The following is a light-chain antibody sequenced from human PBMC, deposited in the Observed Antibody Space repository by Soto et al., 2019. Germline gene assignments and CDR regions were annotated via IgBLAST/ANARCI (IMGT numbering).Light chain of an antibody. CDR3: QQYKSFWT. J-gene: IGKJ1*01. CDR1: QNINSW. Sequence: DIHMTQSPSTLSASLGDRVTITFRASQNINSWLAWYQQKPGKAPNLLIYKASSLETGVPSRFSGSGSGTEFTLTISSLQPDDFASYHCQQYKSFWTFGLGTKV. CDR2: KAS. V-gene: IGKV1-5*03.